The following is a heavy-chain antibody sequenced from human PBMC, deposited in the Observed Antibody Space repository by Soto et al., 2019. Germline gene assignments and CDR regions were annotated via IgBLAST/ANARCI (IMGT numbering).Heavy chain of an antibody. D-gene: IGHD6-13*01. Sequence: QLQLQESGPGLVKPSETLSLTCTVSGASVSSTNSYWGWIRQPPGKGLEWIGSVYYDGTSYYESSLKSQVTISVDTSKNQFSLKLSSVTAADTAVYYCARSHALSASTWYNWYFDLLGRGTLVTVSP. V-gene: IGHV4-39*01. CDR2: VYYDGTS. CDR3: ARSHALSASTWYNWYFDL. CDR1: GASVSSTNSY. J-gene: IGHJ2*01.